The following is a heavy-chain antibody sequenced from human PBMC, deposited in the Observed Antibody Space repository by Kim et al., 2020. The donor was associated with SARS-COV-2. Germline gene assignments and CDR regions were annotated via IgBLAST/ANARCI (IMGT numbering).Heavy chain of an antibody. D-gene: IGHD4-17*01. CDR1: GFTFSSYS. Sequence: GGSLRLSCAASGFTFSSYSMNWVRQAPGKGLEWVSSISSSSSYIYYADSVKGRFTISRDNAKNSLYLQMNSVRAEDTAVYYCARTHGDYAPNAFDIWGQGTMVTVSS. J-gene: IGHJ3*02. CDR2: ISSSSSYI. CDR3: ARTHGDYAPNAFDI. V-gene: IGHV3-21*01.